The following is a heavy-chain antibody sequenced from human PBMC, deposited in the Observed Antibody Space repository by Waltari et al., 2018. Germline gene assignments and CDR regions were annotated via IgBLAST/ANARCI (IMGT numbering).Heavy chain of an antibody. D-gene: IGHD3-3*01. CDR1: GFSVSSSF. V-gene: IGHV3-53*01. Sequence: EIELVESGGGLSPSGGSLKLSCAASGFSVSSSFMTWVRRAPGKGLECVAILYSSGATYYSQSGRGRFLIARDNSKNILYLQMDDLTAEDTAVYYCAKDVVGYTWDEGVDTIDVWGQGAEVVVSS. CDR3: AKDVVGYTWDEGVDTIDV. CDR2: LYSSGAT. J-gene: IGHJ3*01.